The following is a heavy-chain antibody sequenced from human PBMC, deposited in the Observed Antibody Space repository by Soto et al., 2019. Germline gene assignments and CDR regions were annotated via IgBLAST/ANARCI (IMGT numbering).Heavy chain of an antibody. D-gene: IGHD3-3*01. CDR2: IKQDGSEK. CDR1: GFTFSSYW. V-gene: IGHV3-7*01. Sequence: PGGSLRLSCAVSGFTFSSYWMSWVRQAPGKWLEWVANIKQDGSEKYYVDPVKGRSTIARDNAKNSLYLQMNSLRAEDTAVYYCAADYGFWSGYYRYYYYGMDIWDQGXTVTVYS. CDR3: AADYGFWSGYYRYYYYGMDI. J-gene: IGHJ6*02.